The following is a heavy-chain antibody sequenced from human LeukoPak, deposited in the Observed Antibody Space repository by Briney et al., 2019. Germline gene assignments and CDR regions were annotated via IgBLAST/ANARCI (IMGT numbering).Heavy chain of an antibody. J-gene: IGHJ3*02. CDR3: ATELVAAAGTDLEAFDI. CDR1: GYTLTELS. V-gene: IGHV1-24*01. D-gene: IGHD6-13*01. Sequence: ASVKVSCKVSGYTLTELSMHWVRQAPGKGLEWMGGFDPEDGETIYAQKFQGRVTMTEDTSTDTAYMELSSLRSEDTAVYYCATELVAAAGTDLEAFDIWGQGTMVTVSS. CDR2: FDPEDGET.